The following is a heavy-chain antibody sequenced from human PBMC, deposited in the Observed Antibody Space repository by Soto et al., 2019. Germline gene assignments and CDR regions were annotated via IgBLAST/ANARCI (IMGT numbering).Heavy chain of an antibody. V-gene: IGHV3-23*01. CDR3: AKDLGGYSGYAFDY. CDR1: GFTLSSYA. Sequence: GALRLSYEASGFTLSSYAMSWVRQAKGKGLEWVSAISSSGGSTYYADSVKGRFTISRDNSKNTLYLQMNSLRVEDAAVYYCAKDLGGYSGYAFDYWGQGTLVTV. CDR2: ISSSGGST. J-gene: IGHJ4*02. D-gene: IGHD5-12*01.